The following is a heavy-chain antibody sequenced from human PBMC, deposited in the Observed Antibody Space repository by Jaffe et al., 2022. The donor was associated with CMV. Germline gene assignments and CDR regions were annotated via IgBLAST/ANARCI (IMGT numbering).Heavy chain of an antibody. CDR2: ISSSGSTI. V-gene: IGHV3-48*03. CDR1: GFTFSSYE. D-gene: IGHD3-22*01. J-gene: IGHJ3*02. Sequence: EVQLVESGGGLVQPGGSLRLSCAASGFTFSSYEMNWVRQAPGKGLEWVSYISSSGSTIYYADSVKGRFTISRDNAKNSLYLQMNSLRAEDTAVYYCARESYYYDSSGRLDAFDIWGQGTMVTVSS. CDR3: ARESYYYDSSGRLDAFDI.